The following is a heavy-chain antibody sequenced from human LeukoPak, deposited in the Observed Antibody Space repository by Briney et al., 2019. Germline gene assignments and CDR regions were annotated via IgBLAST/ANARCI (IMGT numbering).Heavy chain of an antibody. Sequence: AGGSLRLSCVGSGFAFSDHAMHWVRQAPGKGLEWVAVISYDGSNKYYADSVEGRFTISRDNSKNTLYLQMNSLRAEDTAVYYCAREGHGDGLYGMDVWGQGTTVTVSS. CDR2: ISYDGSNK. D-gene: IGHD4-17*01. J-gene: IGHJ6*02. CDR3: AREGHGDGLYGMDV. CDR1: GFAFSDHA. V-gene: IGHV3-30-3*01.